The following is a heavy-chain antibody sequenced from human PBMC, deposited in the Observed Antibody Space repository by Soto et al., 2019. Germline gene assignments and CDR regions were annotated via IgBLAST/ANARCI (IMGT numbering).Heavy chain of an antibody. Sequence: ASVKVSCKASGYTFTSYYMHWVRQAPGQGLEWMGIINPSGGSTSYAQKFQGRVTMTRDTSTSTVYMELSSLRSEDTAVYYCATEQWLDPDYYYYGMDVWGQGTTVTVSS. V-gene: IGHV1-46*01. CDR1: GYTFTSYY. D-gene: IGHD6-19*01. CDR2: INPSGGST. CDR3: ATEQWLDPDYYYYGMDV. J-gene: IGHJ6*02.